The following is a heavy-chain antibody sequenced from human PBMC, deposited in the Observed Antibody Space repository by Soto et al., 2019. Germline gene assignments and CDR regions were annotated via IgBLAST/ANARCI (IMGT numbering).Heavy chain of an antibody. CDR1: GFTFSSYW. D-gene: IGHD6-13*01. CDR3: TRDLRVPYSSSRYYYGIDV. CDR2: IKQDGSEK. Sequence: GGSLRLSCAASGFTFSSYWMSWVRQAPGKGLEWVANIKQDGSEKYYVDSVKGRFTISRDNAKNSLYLQMNSLRAEDTAGYYCTRDLRVPYSSSRYYYGIDVWGQGTTVTVSS. V-gene: IGHV3-7*04. J-gene: IGHJ6*02.